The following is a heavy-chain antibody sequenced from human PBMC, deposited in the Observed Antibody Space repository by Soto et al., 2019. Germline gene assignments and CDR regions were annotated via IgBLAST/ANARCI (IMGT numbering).Heavy chain of an antibody. Sequence: SETLSLTCIVSGGSSISYSWCWFGQPPGKRLEWIGFIYYSGSANYNPSLKSRVTISVDASRNLFSLKLTSVTAADTAVYFCARASSSTDSGFDSWGQGTLVTVSS. J-gene: IGHJ4*02. V-gene: IGHV4-59*01. CDR2: IYYSGSA. CDR3: ARASSSTDSGFDS. CDR1: GGSSISYS. D-gene: IGHD6-25*01.